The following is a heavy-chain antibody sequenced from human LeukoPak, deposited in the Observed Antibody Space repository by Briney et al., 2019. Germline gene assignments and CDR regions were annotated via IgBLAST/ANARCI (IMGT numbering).Heavy chain of an antibody. V-gene: IGHV3-11*01. Sequence: PGGSLRLSCAASGFTFSDYYMNWIRQAPGKGLEWVSYISSSGSTIYYADSVKGRFTISRDNAKNSLYLQMNSLRAEDTAVYYCARGAYSSGWAYFDHWGQGTLVTVSS. CDR3: ARGAYSSGWAYFDH. CDR2: ISSSGSTI. D-gene: IGHD6-19*01. J-gene: IGHJ4*02. CDR1: GFTFSDYY.